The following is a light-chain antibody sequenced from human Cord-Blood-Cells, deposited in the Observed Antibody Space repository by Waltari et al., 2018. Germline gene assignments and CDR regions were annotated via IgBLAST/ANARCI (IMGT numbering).Light chain of an antibody. CDR1: SSDVGRYNL. CDR2: EVS. V-gene: IGLV2-23*02. Sequence: QYALTQPASVSGSPGQSITISCTGTSSDVGRYNLVSWYQQHPGKAPKLMIYEVSKRPSGVSNRFSGSKSGNTASLTSSGLQAEDEADYYCCSYAGSSTYVFGTGTKVTVL. J-gene: IGLJ1*01. CDR3: CSYAGSSTYV.